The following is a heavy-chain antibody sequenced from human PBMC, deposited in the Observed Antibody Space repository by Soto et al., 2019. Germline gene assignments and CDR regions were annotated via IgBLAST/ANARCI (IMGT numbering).Heavy chain of an antibody. Sequence: QITLKESGPPLVKPTQTLTLTCTFSGFSLSTSGVGVGWIRQPPGKALEWLALIYWDDDKRYSPSLKSRLTITKDTSKNPVVLTMTNMDPVDTATYYCAQSRFAPWYFDLWGRGTLVTVSS. J-gene: IGHJ2*01. CDR1: GFSLSTSGVG. CDR2: IYWDDDK. CDR3: AQSRFAPWYFDL. V-gene: IGHV2-5*02.